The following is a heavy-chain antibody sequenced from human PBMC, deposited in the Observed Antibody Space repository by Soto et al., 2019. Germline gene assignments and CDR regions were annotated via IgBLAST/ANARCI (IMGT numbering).Heavy chain of an antibody. V-gene: IGHV4-39*01. D-gene: IGHD3-10*01. CDR3: ARLVGFGAHWYFDL. Sequence: QLQLQESGPGLVKPSETLSLTCTVSGGSISSNSYYWGWIRQPPGKGLEWIGNVYYSGSTYYSPSLKRRVTISADTSKKQFSLKLNSVSAADTAVYYCARLVGFGAHWYFDLWGRGTLVTVSS. CDR2: VYYSGST. J-gene: IGHJ2*01. CDR1: GGSISSNSYY.